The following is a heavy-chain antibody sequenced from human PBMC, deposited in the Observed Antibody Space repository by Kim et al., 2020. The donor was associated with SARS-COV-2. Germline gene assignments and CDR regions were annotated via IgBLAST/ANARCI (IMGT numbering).Heavy chain of an antibody. J-gene: IGHJ5*02. Sequence: ASVKVSCKASGYTFTSYGISWVRQAPGQGLEWMGWISAYNGNTNYAQKLQGRVTMTTDTSTSTAYMELRSLRSDDTAVYYCARAGAAGILVDDWFDPWGQGTLVTVSS. D-gene: IGHD2-8*02. CDR1: GYTFTSYG. CDR3: ARAGAAGILVDDWFDP. V-gene: IGHV1-18*01. CDR2: ISAYNGNT.